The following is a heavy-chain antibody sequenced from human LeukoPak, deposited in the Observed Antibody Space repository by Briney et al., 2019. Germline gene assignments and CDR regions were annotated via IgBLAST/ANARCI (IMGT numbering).Heavy chain of an antibody. CDR1: GFTFSSYA. Sequence: GGSLRLSCAASGFTFSSYAMSWVRQAPGKGLEWVSAISGSGGSTYYADSVKGRFTISRDSSKNTLYLQMNSLRAEDTALYYCAKDLSEYNYYYYGMDVWGQGTTVTVSS. CDR2: ISGSGGST. J-gene: IGHJ6*02. CDR3: AKDLSEYNYYYYGMDV. D-gene: IGHD1-1*01. V-gene: IGHV3-23*01.